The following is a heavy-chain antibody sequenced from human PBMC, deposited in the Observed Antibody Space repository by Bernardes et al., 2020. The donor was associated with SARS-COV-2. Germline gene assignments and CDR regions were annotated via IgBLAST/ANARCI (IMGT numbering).Heavy chain of an antibody. V-gene: IGHV4-4*02. J-gene: IGHJ5*02. CDR1: GGSISSNNW. CDR3: ATSTDGYITRVDR. D-gene: IGHD3-22*01. CDR2: VFHSGAT. Sequence: PSETLSLTCAVSGGSISSNNWWSWVRQSPGKGLEWIGEVFHSGATNYNPSLQSRVTISVDKSKNQFSLKRTSITTADTAVYYCATSTDGYITRVDRWGQGTLVTVSS.